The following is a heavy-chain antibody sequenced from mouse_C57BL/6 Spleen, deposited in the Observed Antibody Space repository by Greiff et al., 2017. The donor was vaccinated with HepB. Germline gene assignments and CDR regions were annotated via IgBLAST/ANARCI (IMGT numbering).Heavy chain of an antibody. Sequence: VQLQQPGAELVMPGASVKLSCKASGYTFTSYWMHWVKQRPGQGLEWIGEIDPSDSYTNYNQKFKGKSTLTVDKSSSTAYMQLSSLTSEDSAVYYCARGGSYIGYWGQGTTLTVSS. D-gene: IGHD2-12*01. V-gene: IGHV1-69*01. CDR3: ARGGSYIGY. J-gene: IGHJ2*01. CDR1: GYTFTSYW. CDR2: IDPSDSYT.